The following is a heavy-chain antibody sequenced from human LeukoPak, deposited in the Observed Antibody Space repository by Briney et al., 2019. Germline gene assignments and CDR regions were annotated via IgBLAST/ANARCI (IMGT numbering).Heavy chain of an antibody. V-gene: IGHV3-23*01. D-gene: IGHD4-17*01. CDR1: GFTFSSYA. CDR3: AKMDGDYGYYYYGMDV. CDR2: ISGSGGST. Sequence: GGSLRLSCAASGFTFSSYAMSWVRQAPGKGLEWVSAISGSGGSTYYADSVKGRFTISRDNSKNTLYLQMNSLRAEDTAVYYCAKMDGDYGYYYYGMDVWGKGTTVTVSS. J-gene: IGHJ6*04.